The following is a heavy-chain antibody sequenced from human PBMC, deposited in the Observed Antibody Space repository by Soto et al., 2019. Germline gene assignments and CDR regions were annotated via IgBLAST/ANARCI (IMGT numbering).Heavy chain of an antibody. Sequence: QVQLVQSAAEVKEPGASVKLSCKASGFTFSSYYLQWLRQAPGQGLEWMGWITADKGDRAYSPKFQGRVSTTRDTSASMAYMELSSLRSEDTAVYFCARGLRNANSAYAPFDCWGQGTLVTVSS. CDR1: GFTFSSYY. CDR3: ARGLRNANSAYAPFDC. V-gene: IGHV1-3*01. J-gene: IGHJ4*02. D-gene: IGHD2-8*01. CDR2: ITADKGDR.